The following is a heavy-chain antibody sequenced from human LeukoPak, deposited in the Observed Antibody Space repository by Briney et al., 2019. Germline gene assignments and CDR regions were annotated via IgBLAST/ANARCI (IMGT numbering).Heavy chain of an antibody. CDR1: GFTFRTYA. CDR2: ISYDGSNK. CDR3: AREASLG. V-gene: IGHV3-30-3*01. J-gene: IGHJ3*01. Sequence: GGSLRLSCAASGFTFRTYAMHWVRQAPGKGLEWVAVISYDGSNKYNADSVKGRFTISRDNSKNTLYLQMNSLRAEDTAVYYCAREASLGWGQGTVVTVSS.